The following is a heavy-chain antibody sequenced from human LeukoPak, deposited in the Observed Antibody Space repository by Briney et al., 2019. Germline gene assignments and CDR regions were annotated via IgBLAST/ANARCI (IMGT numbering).Heavy chain of an antibody. CDR3: AKAVREGIAAVIDY. Sequence: GGSLRLSCAASGFTFDDYATHWVRQAPGKGLEWVSGISWNSGSIGYADSVKGRFTISRDNAKNSLYLQMNSLRAEDTALYYCAKAVREGIAAVIDYWGQGTLVTVSS. J-gene: IGHJ4*02. V-gene: IGHV3-9*01. CDR1: GFTFDDYA. CDR2: ISWNSGSI. D-gene: IGHD6-25*01.